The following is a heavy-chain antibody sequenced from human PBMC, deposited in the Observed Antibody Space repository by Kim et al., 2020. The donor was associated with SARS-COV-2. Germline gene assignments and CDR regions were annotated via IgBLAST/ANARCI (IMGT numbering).Heavy chain of an antibody. CDR2: INHSGST. J-gene: IGHJ1*01. CDR1: GGSFSGYY. CDR3: ARGRYSSSWYGRREYFQP. Sequence: SETLSLTCAVYGGSFSGYYWSWIRQPPGKGLEWIGEINHSGSTNYNPSLKSRVTISVDTSKNQFSLKLSSVTAADTAVYYCARGRYSSSWYGRREYFQPWGQGTLVTVSS. V-gene: IGHV4-34*01. D-gene: IGHD6-13*01.